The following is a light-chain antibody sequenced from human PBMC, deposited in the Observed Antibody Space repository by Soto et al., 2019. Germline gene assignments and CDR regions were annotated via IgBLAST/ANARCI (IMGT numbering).Light chain of an antibody. CDR1: QSVSSSY. CDR2: GAS. J-gene: IGKJ1*01. CDR3: QQYGSSPPWT. Sequence: EIVLTQSPGTLSLSPGERATLSCRASQSVSSSYLAWYQQKPGQAPRLLIYGASSRATGIPGRFSGSGSGTDFTLTISRLEPEDFPVYYCQQYGSSPPWTFGQGTKVEIK. V-gene: IGKV3-20*01.